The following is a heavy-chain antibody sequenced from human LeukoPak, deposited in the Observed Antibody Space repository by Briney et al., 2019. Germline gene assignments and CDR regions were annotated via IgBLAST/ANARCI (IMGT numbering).Heavy chain of an antibody. CDR3: AIQNRLTGYYGY. CDR1: GFTFSDYS. D-gene: IGHD3-9*01. CDR2: INSDSRTI. Sequence: PGGSLRLSCAASGFTFSDYSMNWVRQAPGKGLEWVSYINSDSRTIYYADSVKDRFTISRDNAKNSLYLQMNSLRAEDTAVYYCAIQNRLTGYYGYWGQGTLVTVSS. V-gene: IGHV3-48*04. J-gene: IGHJ4*02.